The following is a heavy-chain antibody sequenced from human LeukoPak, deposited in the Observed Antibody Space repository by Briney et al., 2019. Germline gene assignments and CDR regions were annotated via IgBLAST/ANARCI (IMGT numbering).Heavy chain of an antibody. CDR1: GGSISSYY. V-gene: IGHV4-59*01. D-gene: IGHD1-14*01. Sequence: KPSETLSLTCTVSGGSISSYYWSWIRQPPGKGLEWIGYIYYSGSTNYNPSLKSRVTISVDTSKNQFSLKLSSVTAADTAVCYCARDGENQYYFDYWGQGTLVTVSS. J-gene: IGHJ4*02. CDR2: IYYSGST. CDR3: ARDGENQYYFDY.